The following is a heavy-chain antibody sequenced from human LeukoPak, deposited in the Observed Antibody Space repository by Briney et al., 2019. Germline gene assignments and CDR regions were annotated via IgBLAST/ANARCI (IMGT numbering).Heavy chain of an antibody. CDR3: ARSSRDHYYNYGMDV. CDR2: IDWDDDR. J-gene: IGHJ6*02. CDR1: GFSLSTSGMC. Sequence: SGPALVKPTQTLTLTCTFSGFSLSTSGMCVSWIRQPPGKTLEWLARIDWDDDRYYNTSLKTRLTISKDTSKNQVVLTMTNMDPVDTATYYCARSSRDHYYNYGMDVWGQGTTVTVYS. D-gene: IGHD5-24*01. V-gene: IGHV2-70*11.